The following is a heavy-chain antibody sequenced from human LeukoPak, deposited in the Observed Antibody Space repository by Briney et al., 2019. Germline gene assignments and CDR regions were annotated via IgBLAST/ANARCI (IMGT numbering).Heavy chain of an antibody. CDR1: GFTFSSYS. J-gene: IGHJ4*02. CDR3: ASRKRWNYFDY. D-gene: IGHD1-1*01. Sequence: GGSLRLSCAASGFTFSSYSMNWVRQAPGKGLEWVSSISSSSSYIYYADSVKGRFTISRDNAKNSLYLQMNSLRAEDTAVYYCASRKRWNYFDYWGQGTLVTVSS. V-gene: IGHV3-21*01. CDR2: ISSSSSYI.